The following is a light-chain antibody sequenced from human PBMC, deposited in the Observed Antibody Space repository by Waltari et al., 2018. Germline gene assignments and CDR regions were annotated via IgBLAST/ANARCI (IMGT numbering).Light chain of an antibody. CDR3: QQYYSSPPWT. CDR2: WAS. V-gene: IGKV4-1*01. Sequence: DIVMTQSPDSLAVSLGDRATINCKSSKSLLDTSSNKNYLAWYQQKPGQAPKLLIYWASTRESGVPDRFSGSGSGTDFTLTISSLQAEDVAVYHCQQYYSSPPWTFGQGTKVEIK. J-gene: IGKJ1*01. CDR1: KSLLDTSSNKNY.